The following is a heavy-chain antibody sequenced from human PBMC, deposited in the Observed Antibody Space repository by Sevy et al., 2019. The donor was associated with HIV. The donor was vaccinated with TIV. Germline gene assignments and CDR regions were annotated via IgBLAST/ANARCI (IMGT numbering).Heavy chain of an antibody. CDR2: IWYDGSNK. Sequence: GGSLRLSCAASGFTFSSYGMHWVRQAPGKGLEWVAVIWYDGSNKYYADSVKGRFTISRDNSKNTLYLQMNSLRAEDTAVYYCAREATERGGAYYYYYGMDVWGQGTTVTVSS. CDR3: AREATERGGAYYYYYGMDV. J-gene: IGHJ6*02. D-gene: IGHD3-16*01. V-gene: IGHV3-30*19. CDR1: GFTFSSYG.